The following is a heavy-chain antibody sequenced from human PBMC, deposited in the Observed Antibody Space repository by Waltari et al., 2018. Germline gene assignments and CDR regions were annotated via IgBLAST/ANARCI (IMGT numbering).Heavy chain of an antibody. J-gene: IGHJ4*02. D-gene: IGHD1-7*01. V-gene: IGHV1-2*06. CDR1: GYTFTANY. CDR3: ARTYWNYEFDF. Sequence: QVQLVQSGAEVKKPGASVKVSCKASGYTFTANYINWVRQAPGQGLEWMGRINPHTGGANYAQDFQDRLTVTSDTSISTAYMELSRLTSDDTAVYYCARTYWNYEFDFWGQGTLVTISS. CDR2: INPHTGGA.